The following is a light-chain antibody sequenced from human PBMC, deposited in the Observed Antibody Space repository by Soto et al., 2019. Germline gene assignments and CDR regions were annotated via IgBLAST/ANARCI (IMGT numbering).Light chain of an antibody. CDR2: DAS. CDR1: PTTNTW. J-gene: IGKJ2*01. V-gene: IGKV1-5*01. CDR3: QQYISYPDT. Sequence: GDRLTITCRASPTTNTWLAWDQQTPGTPPKLLIYDASSLEGGVPSRFSASGSGTEFTLTISSLQPDDLATYYCQQYISYPDTFGQGTKVDIK.